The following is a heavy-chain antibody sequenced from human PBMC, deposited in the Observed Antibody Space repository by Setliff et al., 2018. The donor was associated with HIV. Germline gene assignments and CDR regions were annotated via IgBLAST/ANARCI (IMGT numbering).Heavy chain of an antibody. Sequence: SETLSLTCTVSGDSVSNGRYYWSWIRQPAGKGLEWIGRIYTSGSTNYNPSLKSRVTISVDTSKNQVSLRLSSATAADTGVYYCARHRDPPGSRWIYYYYYMDLWGEGTTVTVSS. CDR1: GDSVSNGRYY. D-gene: IGHD6-13*01. CDR3: ARHRDPPGSRWIYYYYYMDL. J-gene: IGHJ6*03. CDR2: IYTSGST. V-gene: IGHV4-61*02.